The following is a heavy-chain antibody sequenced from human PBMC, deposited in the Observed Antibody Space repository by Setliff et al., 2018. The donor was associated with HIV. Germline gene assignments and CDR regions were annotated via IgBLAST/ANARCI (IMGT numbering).Heavy chain of an antibody. D-gene: IGHD3-16*01. CDR3: ARSSYYDVNSPFDY. Sequence: GASVKVSCKASGYTFTGYYMHWVRQAPGQGLEWMGGIIPIFGTTNYAQKFQGRVTITADKSTSTAYMELNSLRSEDTAVYYCARSSYYDVNSPFDYWGQGTRVTVSS. CDR2: IIPIFGTT. V-gene: IGHV1-69*06. CDR1: GYTFTGYY. J-gene: IGHJ4*02.